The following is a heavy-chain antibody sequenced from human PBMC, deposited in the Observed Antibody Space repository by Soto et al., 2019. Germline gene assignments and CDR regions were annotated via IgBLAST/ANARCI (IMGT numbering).Heavy chain of an antibody. J-gene: IGHJ6*02. V-gene: IGHV1-18*01. Sequence: ASVKVSCKASGYTFTIYGISWVLQAPGQGLEWMGWISAYNGNTNYAQKLQGRVTMTTDTSTSTAYMELRSLRSDDTAVYYCARLDAQATMVRGVTKVYHYYGMDVWGQGTTVTVSS. D-gene: IGHD3-10*01. CDR1: GYTFTIYG. CDR3: ARLDAQATMVRGVTKVYHYYGMDV. CDR2: ISAYNGNT.